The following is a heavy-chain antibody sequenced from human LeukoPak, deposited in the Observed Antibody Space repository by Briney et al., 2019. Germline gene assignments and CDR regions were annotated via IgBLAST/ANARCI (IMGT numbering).Heavy chain of an antibody. V-gene: IGHV3-48*04. CDR3: ARAARRYTNNWYRQYYFDY. Sequence: GGSLRLSCAASGFTFSSYSMTWVRQAPGKGLEWVSHISSRSSTIYHADSVKGRFTISRDNAKNSLFLQMSSLRAADTAVYYCARAARRYTNNWYRQYYFDYWGQGTLVTVSS. D-gene: IGHD6-13*01. J-gene: IGHJ4*02. CDR2: ISSRSSTI. CDR1: GFTFSSYS.